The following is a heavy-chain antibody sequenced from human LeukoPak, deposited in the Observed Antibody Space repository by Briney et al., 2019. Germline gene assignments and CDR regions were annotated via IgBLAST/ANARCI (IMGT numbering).Heavy chain of an antibody. CDR2: INSDGSST. Sequence: GGTLRLSCAASGFTFSSYWMHWVRQAPGKGLVWVSRINSDGSSTSYADSVKGRFTISRDNAKNTLYLQMNSLRAEDTAVYYCARDVNDAGFYYYMDVWGKGTTVTMSS. D-gene: IGHD3-16*01. V-gene: IGHV3-74*01. J-gene: IGHJ6*03. CDR1: GFTFSSYW. CDR3: ARDVNDAGFYYYMDV.